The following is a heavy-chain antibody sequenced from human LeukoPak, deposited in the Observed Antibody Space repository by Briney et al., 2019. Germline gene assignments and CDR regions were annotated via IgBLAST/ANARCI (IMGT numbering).Heavy chain of an antibody. Sequence: GGSLRLSCAASGFTVSSNYMSWVRQAPGKGLEWVSVIYSGGSTYYADSVKGRFTISRHNSKNTLYLQMNSLRAEDTAVYYCARVRSYCTNGVCYWDLDYWGQGTLVTVSS. V-gene: IGHV3-53*04. CDR3: ARVRSYCTNGVCYWDLDY. J-gene: IGHJ4*02. CDR2: IYSGGST. CDR1: GFTVSSNY. D-gene: IGHD2-8*01.